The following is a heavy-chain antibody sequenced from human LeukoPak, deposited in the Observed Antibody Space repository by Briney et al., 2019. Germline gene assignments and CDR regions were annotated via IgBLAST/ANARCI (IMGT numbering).Heavy chain of an antibody. D-gene: IGHD6-6*01. J-gene: IGHJ4*02. CDR2: IRHDEANS. CDR1: GFNLNSYD. Sequence: PGGSLRLSCAVSGFNLNSYDMHWVRQAPGEGLEWVAVIRHDEANSFYADSVQGRFTISRDTSKKLLYLQKNSLRVEDTAVYYCAKEYTPSSPLGELDSWGQGTLVTVSS. V-gene: IGHV3-30*02. CDR3: AKEYTPSSPLGELDS.